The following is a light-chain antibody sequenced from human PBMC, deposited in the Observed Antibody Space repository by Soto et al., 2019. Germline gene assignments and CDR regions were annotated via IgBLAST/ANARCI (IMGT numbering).Light chain of an antibody. V-gene: IGKV3-11*01. J-gene: IGKJ4*01. Sequence: EIVLTQSPATLSLSPGERATLSCRASQSVSSYLAWYRQIPGQAPRLLIYDASNRATGSPARFSGSGSGTDFTLTISILEPEDFAVYYCQQRSNWPPTFGGGTKVEI. CDR3: QQRSNWPPT. CDR1: QSVSSY. CDR2: DAS.